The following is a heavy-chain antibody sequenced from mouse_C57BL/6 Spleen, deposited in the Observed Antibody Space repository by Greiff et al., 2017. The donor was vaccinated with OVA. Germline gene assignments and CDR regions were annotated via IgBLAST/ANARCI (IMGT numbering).Heavy chain of an antibody. CDR3: ARPYYYGSSSHFDY. V-gene: IGHV1-72*01. Sequence: QVQLQQPGAELVKPGASVKLSCKASGYTFTSYWMHWVKQRPGRGLEWIGTIDPNSGGTKYNEKFKSKATLTVDKPSSTAYMQLSSLTSEDSAVYYCARPYYYGSSSHFDYWGQGTTLTVSS. CDR1: GYTFTSYW. J-gene: IGHJ2*01. CDR2: IDPNSGGT. D-gene: IGHD1-1*01.